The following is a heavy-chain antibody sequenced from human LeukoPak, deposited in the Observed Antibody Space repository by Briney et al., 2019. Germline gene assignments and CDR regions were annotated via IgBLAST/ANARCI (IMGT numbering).Heavy chain of an antibody. D-gene: IGHD6-6*01. CDR2: ISGSGNA. V-gene: IGHV3-23*01. CDR3: AKDGPRRGSIAARPRGYYYYGMDV. CDR1: GFTFSTYA. Sequence: QPGGSLRLSCAASGFTFSTYAMSWVRQTPEKGLEWVSAISGSGNAYYADSFKGRFTISRDTSKNTLSLQMNSLRDDDTALYYCAKDGPRRGSIAARPRGYYYYGMDVWGQGTTVTVSS. J-gene: IGHJ6*02.